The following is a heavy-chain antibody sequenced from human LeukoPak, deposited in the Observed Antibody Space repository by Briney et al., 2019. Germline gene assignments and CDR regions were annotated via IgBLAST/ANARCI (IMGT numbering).Heavy chain of an antibody. Sequence: GGSLRLSCAGSGFTFSSYGMHWVRQAPGKGLEWVAVISYDGSNKYYADSVKGRFTISRDNSKNTLYLQMNSLRAEDTAVYYCAKGLRIAAIDYWGQGTLVTVSS. CDR1: GFTFSSYG. CDR2: ISYDGSNK. D-gene: IGHD6-6*01. V-gene: IGHV3-30*18. CDR3: AKGLRIAAIDY. J-gene: IGHJ4*02.